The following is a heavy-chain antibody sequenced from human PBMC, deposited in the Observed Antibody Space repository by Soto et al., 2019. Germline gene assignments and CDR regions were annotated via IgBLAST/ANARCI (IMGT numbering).Heavy chain of an antibody. CDR3: ATGRSEVVPGAMDT. Sequence: GGSLRLSCAASGFTFSSYWMSWVRQAPGKGLEWVANIKQDGSEKYYVDSVKGRFTISRDNAKNSLYLQMNSLRAADTAVYYCATGRSEVVPGAMDTWGQGTLVTVSS. D-gene: IGHD2-2*01. J-gene: IGHJ5*02. V-gene: IGHV3-7*03. CDR2: IKQDGSEK. CDR1: GFTFSSYW.